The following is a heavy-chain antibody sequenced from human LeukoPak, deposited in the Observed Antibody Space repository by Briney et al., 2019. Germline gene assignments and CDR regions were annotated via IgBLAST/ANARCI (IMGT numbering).Heavy chain of an antibody. D-gene: IGHD3-10*01. CDR2: ISGSGGST. J-gene: IGHJ6*02. Sequence: PGGSLRLSCAASGFTFSSYAMSWVRQAPGKGLEWVSAISGSGGSTYYADSVKGRFTISRDNSKNTLYLQMNSLRAEDTAVYYCARDYGSGTYYYYGMDVWGQGTTVTVSS. CDR3: ARDYGSGTYYYYGMDV. V-gene: IGHV3-23*01. CDR1: GFTFSSYA.